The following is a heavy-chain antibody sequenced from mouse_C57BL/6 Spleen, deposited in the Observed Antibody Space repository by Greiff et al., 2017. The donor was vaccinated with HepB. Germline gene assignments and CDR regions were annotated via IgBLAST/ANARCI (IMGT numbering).Heavy chain of an antibody. CDR3: ARSRDGYPDY. D-gene: IGHD2-3*01. CDR1: GYTFTDYY. Sequence: EVQLQQSGPVLVKPGASVKMSCKASGYTFTDYYMNWVKQSHGKSLEWIGVINPYNGGTSYNQKFKGKATLTVDKSSSTAYMELNSLTSEDSAVYYCARSRDGYPDYWGQGTTLTVSS. CDR2: INPYNGGT. V-gene: IGHV1-19*01. J-gene: IGHJ2*01.